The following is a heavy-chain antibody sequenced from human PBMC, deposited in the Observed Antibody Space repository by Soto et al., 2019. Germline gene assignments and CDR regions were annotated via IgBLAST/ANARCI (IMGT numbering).Heavy chain of an antibody. CDR3: ARVLERGYYYGMDV. J-gene: IGHJ6*02. Sequence: GGSLSLSCAASGFTFSSYAMRWVRQAPGKGLEWVAVISYDGSNKYYADSVKGRFTISRDNSKNTLYLQMNSLRAEDTAVYYCARVLERGYYYGMDVWGQGTTVTVSS. D-gene: IGHD1-1*01. CDR1: GFTFSSYA. CDR2: ISYDGSNK. V-gene: IGHV3-30-3*01.